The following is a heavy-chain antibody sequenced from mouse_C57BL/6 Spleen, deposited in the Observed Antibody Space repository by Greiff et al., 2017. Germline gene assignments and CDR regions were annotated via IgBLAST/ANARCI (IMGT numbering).Heavy chain of an antibody. Sequence: VQLKESGAELAKPGASVTLSCKASGYTFTSYWMHWVKQRPGQGLEWIGYINPSSGYTKYNQKFKDKATLTADKSSSTAYMQLSSLTYEDSAVYYCARSGDDGYYETWFAYWGQGTLVTVSA. CDR3: ARSGDDGYYETWFAY. CDR2: INPSSGYT. J-gene: IGHJ3*01. D-gene: IGHD2-3*01. V-gene: IGHV1-7*01. CDR1: GYTFTSYW.